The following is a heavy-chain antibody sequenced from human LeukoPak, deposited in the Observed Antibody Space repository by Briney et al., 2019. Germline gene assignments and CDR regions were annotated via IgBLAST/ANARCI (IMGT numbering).Heavy chain of an antibody. CDR1: GFTFSSYE. Sequence: GGSLRLSCGASGFTFSSYEMNWVRQAPGKGLEWVSYISSSGSTIYYSDSVKGRFTISRDNAKNSLYLQMNSLRAEDTAVYYCARDGYSYGLDYFDYWGQGNLVTVSS. V-gene: IGHV3-48*03. CDR3: ARDGYSYGLDYFDY. J-gene: IGHJ4*02. CDR2: ISSSGSTI. D-gene: IGHD5-18*01.